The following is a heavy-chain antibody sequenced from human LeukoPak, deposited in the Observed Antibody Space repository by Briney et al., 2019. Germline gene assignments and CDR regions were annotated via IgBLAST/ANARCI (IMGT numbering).Heavy chain of an antibody. V-gene: IGHV1-69*05. Sequence: SVKVSCKASGGTFSSYAISWVRQAPGQGLEWMGRIIPIFGTANYAQKFQGRVTITTDESTSTAYMELSSLRSEDTAVYYCARGQYCSGTSCYHQANFDHWGQGTLVTVSS. CDR3: ARGQYCSGTSCYHQANFDH. J-gene: IGHJ4*02. D-gene: IGHD2-2*01. CDR1: GGTFSSYA. CDR2: IIPIFGTA.